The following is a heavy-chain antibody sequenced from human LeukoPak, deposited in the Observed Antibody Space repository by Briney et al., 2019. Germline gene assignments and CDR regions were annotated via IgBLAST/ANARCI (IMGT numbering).Heavy chain of an antibody. CDR1: GFTVSGNY. V-gene: IGHV3-66*01. CDR2: IYSGGST. Sequence: GGSLRLSCAVSGFTVSGNYMSWVRQAPGKGLEWVSVIYSGGSTYSADSVKGRFTISRDDSKNTLYLQMNSLRAEDTAVYYCAKGGGSVWVDYWGHGTLVTVSS. CDR3: AKGGGSVWVDY. D-gene: IGHD6-19*01. J-gene: IGHJ4*01.